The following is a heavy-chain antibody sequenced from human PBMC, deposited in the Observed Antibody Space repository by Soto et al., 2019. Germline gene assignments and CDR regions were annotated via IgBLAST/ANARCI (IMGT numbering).Heavy chain of an antibody. D-gene: IGHD5-18*01. CDR3: AIRYGSSFDY. CDR1: GGSISSYY. V-gene: IGHV4-59*08. CDR2: IYYSGST. J-gene: IGHJ4*02. Sequence: SETLSLTCTVSGGSISSYYWSWIRQPPGKGLEWIGYIYYSGSTNYNPSLKSRVTISVDTSKNQFSLKLSSVTAADTAVYYCAIRYGSSFDYWGQGTLVTVSS.